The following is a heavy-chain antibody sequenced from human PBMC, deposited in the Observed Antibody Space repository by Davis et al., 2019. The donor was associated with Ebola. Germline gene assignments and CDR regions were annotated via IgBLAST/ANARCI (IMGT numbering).Heavy chain of an antibody. D-gene: IGHD1-26*01. Sequence: GESLKISCAASGFSFGGYAMHWVRQPPGKGLEWVAVISYDGINEYYADSVKGRFTISRDNSKNTLYLQMNSLRAEDTAVYYCASGLVGATSTDYWGQGTLVTVSS. CDR2: ISYDGINE. V-gene: IGHV3-30-3*01. CDR1: GFSFGGYA. J-gene: IGHJ4*02. CDR3: ASGLVGATSTDY.